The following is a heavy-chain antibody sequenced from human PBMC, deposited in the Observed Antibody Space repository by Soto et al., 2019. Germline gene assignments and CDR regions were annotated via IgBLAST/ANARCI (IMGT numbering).Heavy chain of an antibody. J-gene: IGHJ4*02. Sequence: GGSLRLSCAASGLTFSSYSMNWVRQAPGKGLEWVSYISSSSSTIYYADSVKGRFTISRDNAKNSLYLQMNSLRAEDTAVYYCARDNPSSKVPFDYWGQGTLVTVSS. CDR3: ARDNPSSKVPFDY. CDR2: ISSSSSTI. V-gene: IGHV3-48*01. D-gene: IGHD6-6*01. CDR1: GLTFSSYS.